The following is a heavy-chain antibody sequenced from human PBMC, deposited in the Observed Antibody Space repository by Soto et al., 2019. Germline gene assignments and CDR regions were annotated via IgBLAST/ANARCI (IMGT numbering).Heavy chain of an antibody. CDR3: AKWGYPAMQAFDF. D-gene: IGHD3-16*02. CDR2: IYYSGST. CDR1: GGSISSGDYY. J-gene: IGHJ3*01. V-gene: IGHV4-30-4*01. Sequence: SETLSLTCTVSGGSISSGDYYWSWIRQPPGKGLEWIGYIYYSGSTYYNPSLKSRVTISVDTSKNQFSLKLSSVTAADTAVYYCAKWGYPAMQAFDFWGQGTVVTVSS.